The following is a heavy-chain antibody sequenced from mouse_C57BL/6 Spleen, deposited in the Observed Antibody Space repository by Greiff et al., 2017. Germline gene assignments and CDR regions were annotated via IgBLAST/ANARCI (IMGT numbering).Heavy chain of an antibody. CDR2: ISNLAYSI. D-gene: IGHD1-1*01. Sequence: VQLKESGGGLVQPGGSLKLSCAASGFTFSDYGMAWVRQAPRKGPEWVAFISNLAYSIYYADTVTGRFTISRENAKNTLYLEMSSLRSEDTAMYYCARGDYGSSYGWAYWGQGTLVTVSA. J-gene: IGHJ3*01. V-gene: IGHV5-15*01. CDR3: ARGDYGSSYGWAY. CDR1: GFTFSDYG.